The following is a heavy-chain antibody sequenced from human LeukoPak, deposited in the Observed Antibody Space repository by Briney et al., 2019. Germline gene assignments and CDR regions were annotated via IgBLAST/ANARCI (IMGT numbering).Heavy chain of an antibody. J-gene: IGHJ4*02. V-gene: IGHV3-9*01. CDR1: GFTFDDYA. Sequence: PGGSLRLSCAASGFTFDDYAMHWVRQAPGKGLEWVSGISWNSGSIGYADSVKGRFTISRDNAKNSLYLQMNSLRAEDTAVYYCASNPITIFGVVNLYYFDYWGQGTLVTVSS. D-gene: IGHD3-3*01. CDR2: ISWNSGSI. CDR3: ASNPITIFGVVNLYYFDY.